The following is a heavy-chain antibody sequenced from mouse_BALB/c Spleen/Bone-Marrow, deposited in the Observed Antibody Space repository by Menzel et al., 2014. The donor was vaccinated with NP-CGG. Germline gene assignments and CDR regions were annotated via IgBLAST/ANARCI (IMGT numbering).Heavy chain of an antibody. Sequence: QVQLKESGAELVRPGTSVELSCKASGYTFTSYWMNWVKQRPEQGLEWIGRIDPYDSETHYNQKFKDKAILTVDKSSSTAYMQLSSLTSEDSAVYYCARRALDAMDYWGQGTSVTVSS. CDR3: ARRALDAMDY. D-gene: IGHD2-10*02. V-gene: IGHV1-52*01. CDR1: GYTFTSYW. CDR2: IDPYDSET. J-gene: IGHJ4*01.